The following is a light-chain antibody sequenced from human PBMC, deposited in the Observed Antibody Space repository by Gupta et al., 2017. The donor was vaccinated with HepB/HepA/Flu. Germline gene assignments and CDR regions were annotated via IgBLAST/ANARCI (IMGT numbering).Light chain of an antibody. V-gene: IGKV1-5*03. Sequence: DIQMTQSPSTLSASVGDRVTITCRASQSISDWLAWYQQKPGKAPNLLIYRASTVESGVPSRFSGSGSGTEFTLTISSLQPDDFATYYCQKCSCSSWTFGQGTKVEIK. CDR2: RAS. J-gene: IGKJ1*01. CDR3: QKCSCSSWT. CDR1: QSISDW.